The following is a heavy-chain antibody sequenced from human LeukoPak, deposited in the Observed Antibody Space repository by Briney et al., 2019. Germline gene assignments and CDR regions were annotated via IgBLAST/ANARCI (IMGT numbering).Heavy chain of an antibody. J-gene: IGHJ5*02. CDR2: IIPIFGTA. V-gene: IGHV1-69*01. D-gene: IGHD5-18*01. Sequence: SVKVSCKASGGTFSSYAISWVRQAPGQGLEWMGGIIPIFGTANYAQKFQGRVTITADESTSTAYMELSSLRSDDTAVYYCARASDRYSSESPWGQGTLVTVSS. CDR1: GGTFSSYA. CDR3: ARASDRYSSESP.